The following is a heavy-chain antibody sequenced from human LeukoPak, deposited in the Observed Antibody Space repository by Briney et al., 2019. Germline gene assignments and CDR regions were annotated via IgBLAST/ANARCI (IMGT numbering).Heavy chain of an antibody. CDR2: VNHSGNT. V-gene: IGHV4-34*01. J-gene: IGHJ4*02. CDR3: ARGLRVITQRTPFDY. Sequence: PSETLSLTSAVSGGSLCGVYWSWIRPPPPKGLEWIGEVNHSGNTKYNPSLESRVTISVETSNNQFSLELSSVTAADTAVYYCARGLRVITQRTPFDYWGQGTLVTVSS. CDR1: GGSLCGVY. D-gene: IGHD1-14*01.